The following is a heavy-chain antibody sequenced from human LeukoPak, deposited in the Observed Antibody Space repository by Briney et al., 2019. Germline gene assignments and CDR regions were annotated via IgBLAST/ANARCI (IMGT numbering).Heavy chain of an antibody. CDR3: ASGDGYNHDY. V-gene: IGHV4-34*01. J-gene: IGHJ4*02. CDR2: ISHSGST. D-gene: IGHD5-24*01. Sequence: SETLSLTCAVYGGSFSGYYWSWIRQPPGKGLEWIGEISHSGSTNYNPSLKSRVTISVDTSKNQFSLRLSSVTAADTAVYYCASGDGYNHDYWGQGTLVTVSS. CDR1: GGSFSGYY.